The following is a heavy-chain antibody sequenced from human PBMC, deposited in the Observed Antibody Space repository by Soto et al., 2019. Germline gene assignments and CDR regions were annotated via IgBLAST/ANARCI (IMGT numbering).Heavy chain of an antibody. CDR3: ARVDFWSGYYFDY. J-gene: IGHJ4*02. CDR1: GGSISSGGYY. V-gene: IGHV4-31*03. Sequence: PSETLSLTCTVSGGSISSGGYYWSWIRQHPGKGLEWIGYIYYSGSTYYNPSLKSRVTISVDTSKNQFSLKLSSVTAADTAVYYCARVDFWSGYYFDYWGQGTLVTVS. D-gene: IGHD3-3*01. CDR2: IYYSGST.